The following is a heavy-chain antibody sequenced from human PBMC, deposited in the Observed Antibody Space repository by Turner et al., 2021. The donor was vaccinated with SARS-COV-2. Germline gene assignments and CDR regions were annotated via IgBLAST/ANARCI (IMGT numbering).Heavy chain of an antibody. D-gene: IGHD6-19*01. V-gene: IGHV1-2*02. CDR3: ASPTSRVNTGYSSGWALGLGYYGMDV. CDR1: GYPFTGYY. CDR2: INPNSGGT. Sequence: QVQLVQSGAEVKKPGASVKVSCKASGYPFTGYYMHWVRQAPGQGLEWMGWINPNSGGTNYAQKFQGRVTMTRDTSISTTYMELNRLRSDDTAVYYCASPTSRVNTGYSSGWALGLGYYGMDVWGQGTTVTVSS. J-gene: IGHJ6*02.